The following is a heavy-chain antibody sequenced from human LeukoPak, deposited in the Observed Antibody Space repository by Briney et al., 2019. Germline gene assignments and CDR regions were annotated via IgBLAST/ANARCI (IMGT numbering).Heavy chain of an antibody. CDR3: ARRSGSFYSLDY. CDR1: AYSISSGYF. CDR2: ISHSGDT. J-gene: IGHJ4*02. D-gene: IGHD1-26*01. Sequence: TSETLSLTCAVSAYSISSGYFWDWIRQPPGKGLEWLGSISHSGDTFYNPSLKSRVTISVDTSKNQFSAKVRSVTAADTAVYYCARRSGSFYSLDYWGQGTLVTVSS. V-gene: IGHV4-38-2*01.